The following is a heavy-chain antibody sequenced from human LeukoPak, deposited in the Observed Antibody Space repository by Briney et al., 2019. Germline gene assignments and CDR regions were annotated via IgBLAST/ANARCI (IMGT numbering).Heavy chain of an antibody. J-gene: IGHJ3*02. D-gene: IGHD4-17*01. CDR3: ASTTVTYAFDI. CDR2: IYYSGST. CDR1: GGSISSYY. Sequence: SETLSLTCTVSGGSISSYYWSWIRQPPGKGLEYIGYIYYSGSTNYNPSLKSRVTISVDTSKNQFSLKLSSVTAADTAVYYCASTTVTYAFDIWGQGTMVTVCS. V-gene: IGHV4-59*01.